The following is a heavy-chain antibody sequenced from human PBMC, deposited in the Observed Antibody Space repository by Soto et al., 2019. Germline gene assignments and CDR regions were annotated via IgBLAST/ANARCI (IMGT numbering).Heavy chain of an antibody. CDR1: GYTFTSYA. V-gene: IGHV1-3*01. J-gene: IGHJ4*02. Sequence: ASVKVSCKASGYTFTSYAMHWVRQAPGQRLEWMGWINAGNGNTKYSQKFQGRVTITRDTSASTAYMELSSLRSEDTAVYYCAREVDSGSYFDYWGQGTLVTVSS. CDR2: INAGNGNT. CDR3: AREVDSGSYFDY. D-gene: IGHD1-26*01.